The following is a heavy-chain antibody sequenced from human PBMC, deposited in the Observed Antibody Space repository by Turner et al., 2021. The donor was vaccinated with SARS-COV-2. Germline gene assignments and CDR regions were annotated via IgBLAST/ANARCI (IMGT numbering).Heavy chain of an antibody. CDR3: ARPYSSGWYINFIF. CDR2: IKEDGSEK. V-gene: IGHV3-7*01. Sequence: EVQLEESGGGLVQPGGSLRPSCAASGFTFNNYWMTWVRQAPGKGLEWVANIKEDGSEKYYVDSVKGRFTISRDNAKNSMYLQMNTLRAEDTAVYYCARPYSSGWYINFIFWGQGTLVTVSS. D-gene: IGHD6-19*01. CDR1: GFTFNNYW. J-gene: IGHJ1*01.